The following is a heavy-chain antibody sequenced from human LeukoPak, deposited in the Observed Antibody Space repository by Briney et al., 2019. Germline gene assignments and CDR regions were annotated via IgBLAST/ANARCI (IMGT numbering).Heavy chain of an antibody. CDR1: GFTFSSYS. V-gene: IGHV3-48*01. J-gene: IGHJ4*02. Sequence: GGSLRLSCAASGFTFSSYSMNWVRQAPGKGLEWVSYISSSSSTIYYADSVKGRFTISRDNAKNSLYLQMNSLRAEDTAVYYCVREKWELLSDYWGQGTLVTVSS. CDR3: VREKWELLSDY. D-gene: IGHD1-26*01. CDR2: ISSSSSTI.